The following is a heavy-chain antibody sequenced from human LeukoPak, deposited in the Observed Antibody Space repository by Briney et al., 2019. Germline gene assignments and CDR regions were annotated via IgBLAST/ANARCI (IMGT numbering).Heavy chain of an antibody. CDR1: GFTFGDYA. J-gene: IGHJ4*02. Sequence: GGSLRLSCTASGFTFGDYAMSWFRQAPGKGLEWVGFIRSQTYGGTKEYAASVKGRFTISRDDSKSIAYLQMNSLKTEDTAVYYCTSSAMPLAFDYWGQGTLVTVSS. V-gene: IGHV3-49*03. CDR3: TSSAMPLAFDY. CDR2: IRSQTYGGTK. D-gene: IGHD2-2*01.